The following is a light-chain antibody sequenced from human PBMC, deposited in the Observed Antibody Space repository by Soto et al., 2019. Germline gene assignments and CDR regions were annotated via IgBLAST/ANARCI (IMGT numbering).Light chain of an antibody. Sequence: DIQLTQSPSFLSASVGDRVTITCRASQGISSYLAWYQQKPGKAPKLLIYAASTLQSGVPSRFSGSGSGTDFTLTTTTLQPEDFATSYCQQLNSYPITFGQGTRLQIK. CDR1: QGISSY. J-gene: IGKJ5*01. CDR2: AAS. CDR3: QQLNSYPIT. V-gene: IGKV1-9*01.